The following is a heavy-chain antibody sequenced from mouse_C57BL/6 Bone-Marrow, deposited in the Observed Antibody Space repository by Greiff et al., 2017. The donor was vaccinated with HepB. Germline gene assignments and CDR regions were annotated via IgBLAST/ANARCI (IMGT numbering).Heavy chain of an antibody. D-gene: IGHD6-1*01. Sequence: QVQLQQPGAELVKPGASVKLSCKASGYTFKSYWMPWVKQRPGRGLEWIGRIDTNSGGTKYNEKFKSKATLTVDKPSSTAYMQLSSLTSEDSAVYYCAIAGASWFAYWGHGTLVTVSA. CDR2: IDTNSGGT. CDR3: AIAGASWFAY. CDR1: GYTFKSYW. J-gene: IGHJ3*01. V-gene: IGHV1-72*01.